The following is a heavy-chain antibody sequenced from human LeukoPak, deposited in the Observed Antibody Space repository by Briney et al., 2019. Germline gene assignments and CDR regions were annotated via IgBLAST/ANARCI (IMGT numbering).Heavy chain of an antibody. V-gene: IGHV3-73*01. Sequence: GGSLRLSCAASGFTFSDSAMHWVRQASGKGLEWVGRIRSKANSYATSYAASVKGRFTISRDESKSTAYLQMNSLKSEDTAVYYCVTSVAGPDYWGQGTLVTVSS. J-gene: IGHJ4*02. D-gene: IGHD6-19*01. CDR2: IRSKANSYAT. CDR3: VTSVAGPDY. CDR1: GFTFSDSA.